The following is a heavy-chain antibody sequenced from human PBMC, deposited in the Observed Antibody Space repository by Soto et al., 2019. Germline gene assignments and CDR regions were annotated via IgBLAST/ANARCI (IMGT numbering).Heavy chain of an antibody. Sequence: QVQLQESGPGLVKPSETLSLTCTVSGGSISSYYWSWIRQPPGKGLEWIGYIYYSGSTNYNPSLKSRVTISVDTSKNQFSLKLSSVTAADTAVYYCARGYRGRDDILTGYGNWGQGTLVTVSS. CDR3: ARGYRGRDDILTGYGN. V-gene: IGHV4-59*01. CDR2: IYYSGST. D-gene: IGHD3-9*01. CDR1: GGSISSYY. J-gene: IGHJ4*02.